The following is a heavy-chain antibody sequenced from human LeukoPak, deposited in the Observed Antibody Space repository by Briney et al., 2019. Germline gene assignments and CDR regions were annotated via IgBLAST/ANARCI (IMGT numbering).Heavy chain of an antibody. Sequence: GGSLRLSCPASGFTFSSYAMHWVGQAPGKGLEWVAVISYDGSNKYYADSVKGRFTISRDNSKNTLYLQMNSLRAEDTAVYYCARDRGRYCSSTSCYTTGIYYYYGMDVWGQGTTVTVSS. CDR2: ISYDGSNK. V-gene: IGHV3-30-3*01. CDR3: ARDRGRYCSSTSCYTTGIYYYYGMDV. CDR1: GFTFSSYA. D-gene: IGHD2-2*02. J-gene: IGHJ6*02.